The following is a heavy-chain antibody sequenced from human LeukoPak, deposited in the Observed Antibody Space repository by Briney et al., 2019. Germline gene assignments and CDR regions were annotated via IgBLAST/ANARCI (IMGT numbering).Heavy chain of an antibody. Sequence: SETLSLTCTVSGGSISIGDYYWSWIRQPPGKGLEWIGYIYYSGSTYYNPSLKSRVTISVDTSKNQFSLKLSSVTAADTAVYYCARYIAVAGIRYFDYWGQGTLVTVSS. V-gene: IGHV4-30-4*01. CDR1: GGSISIGDYY. J-gene: IGHJ4*02. D-gene: IGHD6-19*01. CDR2: IYYSGST. CDR3: ARYIAVAGIRYFDY.